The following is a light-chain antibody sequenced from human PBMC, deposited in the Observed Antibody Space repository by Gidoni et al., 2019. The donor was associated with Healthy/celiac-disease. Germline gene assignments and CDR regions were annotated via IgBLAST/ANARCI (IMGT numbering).Light chain of an antibody. CDR3: QKYNNWPPYT. Sequence: EIVMPQSPATLSVSPGERATLSCRASQSVNSNLAWYQQKPGQAPRLLIYGSSTRATGIPDRYSGSGSGREFTLTNSSLQSEDFAVYYCQKYNNWPPYTFGQGTKLEIK. J-gene: IGKJ2*01. V-gene: IGKV3-15*01. CDR1: QSVNSN. CDR2: GSS.